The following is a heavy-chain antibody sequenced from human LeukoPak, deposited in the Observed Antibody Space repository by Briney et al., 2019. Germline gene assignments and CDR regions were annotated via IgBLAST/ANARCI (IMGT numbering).Heavy chain of an antibody. J-gene: IGHJ5*02. V-gene: IGHV4-39*07. CDR3: ARLKSGSYADWFDP. D-gene: IGHD1-26*01. Sequence: SETLSLTCSVSGGSITSTDHYWGWIRQPPGKGLEWVGTIYNGATIYYNPSLRSRVSLSADTSKNQFSLKLSSVTAADTAVYYCARLKSGSYADWFDPWGQGTLVTVSS. CDR2: IYNGATI. CDR1: GGSITSTDHY.